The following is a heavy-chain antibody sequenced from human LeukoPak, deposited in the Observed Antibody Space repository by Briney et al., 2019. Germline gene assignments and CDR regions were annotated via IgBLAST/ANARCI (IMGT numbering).Heavy chain of an antibody. CDR1: GFTFSSYG. J-gene: IGHJ4*02. Sequence: GRSLRLSCAASGFTFSSYGMHWVRQAPGKGLEWVAVISYDGSNKYYADSVKGRFTISRDNSKNTLYLQMNSLRAEDTAVYYCARDWWGLEWFGELRVDYWGQGTLVTVSS. D-gene: IGHD3-10*01. CDR3: ARDWWGLEWFGELRVDY. CDR2: ISYDGSNK. V-gene: IGHV3-30*03.